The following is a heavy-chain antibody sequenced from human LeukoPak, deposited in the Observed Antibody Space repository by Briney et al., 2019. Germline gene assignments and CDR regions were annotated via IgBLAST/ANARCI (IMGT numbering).Heavy chain of an antibody. CDR3: AGRRSSGWYAY. CDR1: GFTFSTYA. J-gene: IGHJ4*02. Sequence: GGSLRLSCAASGFTFSTYAMTWVRQAPGKGLEWVSVISGSGDTTYYADSVKGRFTISRDNSKSTLYLQMNSLRAEDTAVYYCAGRRSSGWYAYWGQGTLVTVSS. V-gene: IGHV3-23*01. D-gene: IGHD6-19*01. CDR2: ISGSGDTT.